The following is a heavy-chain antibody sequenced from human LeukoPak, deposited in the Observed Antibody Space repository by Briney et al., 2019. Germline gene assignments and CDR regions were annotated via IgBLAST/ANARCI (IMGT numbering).Heavy chain of an antibody. D-gene: IGHD2-2*01. V-gene: IGHV1-8*03. CDR1: GYTFTSYD. Sequence: GASVKVSCKASGYTFTSYDINWVRQATGQGLEWMGWMNPNSGNTGYAQKFQGRVTITTDESTSTAYMELSSLRSEDTAVYYCASWHTRYYFDYWGQGTLVTVSS. CDR2: MNPNSGNT. J-gene: IGHJ4*02. CDR3: ASWHTRYYFDY.